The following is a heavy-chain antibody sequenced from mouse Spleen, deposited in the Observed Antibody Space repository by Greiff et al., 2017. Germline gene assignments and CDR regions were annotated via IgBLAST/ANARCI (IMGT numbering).Heavy chain of an antibody. CDR1: GFTFSDYY. Sequence: EVKLVESGGGLVKPGGSLKLSCAASGFTFSDYYMYWVRQTPEKRLEWVATISDGGSYTYYPDSVKGRFTISRDNAKNNLYLQMSSLKSEDTAMYYCARVYDYDGSYAMDYWGQGTSVTVSS. V-gene: IGHV5-4*02. J-gene: IGHJ4*01. D-gene: IGHD2-4*01. CDR3: ARVYDYDGSYAMDY. CDR2: ISDGGSYT.